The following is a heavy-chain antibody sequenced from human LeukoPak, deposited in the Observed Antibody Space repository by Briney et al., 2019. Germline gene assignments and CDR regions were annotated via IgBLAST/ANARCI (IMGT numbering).Heavy chain of an antibody. CDR2: IRSKAYGGTT. CDR1: GFTSGDYA. CDR3: TRDGEIADY. J-gene: IGHJ4*02. Sequence: GGSLRLSCTASGFTSGDYAMSWFRQAPGKGLEWVGFIRSKAYGGTTEYAASVKGRFTISRDDSKSIAYLQMNSLKTEDTAVYYCTRDGEIADYWGQGTLVTVS. V-gene: IGHV3-49*03.